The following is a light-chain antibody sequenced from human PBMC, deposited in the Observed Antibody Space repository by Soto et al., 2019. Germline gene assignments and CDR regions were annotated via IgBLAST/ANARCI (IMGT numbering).Light chain of an antibody. Sequence: DIQMTQSPSTLSASVGDRVTITCRASQSINSWLAWYQQKPGKAPKLLIYKASSLETGIPSRFSGSGSGTEFTLTISSLQPDDFATYYCQQYNSYRAFGGGTKVEIK. J-gene: IGKJ4*01. CDR3: QQYNSYRA. CDR1: QSINSW. CDR2: KAS. V-gene: IGKV1-5*03.